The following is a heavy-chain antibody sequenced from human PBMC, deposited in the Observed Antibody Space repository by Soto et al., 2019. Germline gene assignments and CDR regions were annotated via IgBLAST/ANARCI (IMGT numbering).Heavy chain of an antibody. V-gene: IGHV3-7*01. Sequence: EVQLVESGGGLVQPGGSLRLSCAASGLTFSSHNMAWVRQAPGKGLEWVANINRDGSEKNYVDSVKGRFTISRDNAKNSLYLQMNSLRAEDTAVYYCARDGGVRRIDYWGQGTLVTVSS. CDR3: ARDGGVRRIDY. CDR2: INRDGSEK. CDR1: GLTFSSHN. J-gene: IGHJ4*02. D-gene: IGHD2-8*02.